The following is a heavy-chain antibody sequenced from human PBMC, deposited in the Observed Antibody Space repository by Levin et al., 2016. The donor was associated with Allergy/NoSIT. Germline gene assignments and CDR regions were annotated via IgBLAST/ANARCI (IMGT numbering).Heavy chain of an antibody. D-gene: IGHD2-2*01. J-gene: IGHJ6*02. V-gene: IGHV4-34*01. Sequence: SETLSLTCAVYGGSFSGYYWSWIRQPPGKGLEWIGEINHSGSTNYNPSLKSRVTISVDTSKNQFSLKLSSVTAADTAVYYCARGPWTVYQLLTNYYYYGMDVWGQGTTVTVSS. CDR1: GGSFSGYY. CDR3: ARGPWTVYQLLTNYYYYGMDV. CDR2: INHSGST.